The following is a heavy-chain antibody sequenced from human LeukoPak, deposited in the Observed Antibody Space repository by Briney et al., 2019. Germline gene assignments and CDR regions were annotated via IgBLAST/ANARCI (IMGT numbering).Heavy chain of an antibody. Sequence: GGSLRLSCAASGFTFSTSWMYWVRQAPGKGLVWVSRIKSDGSSTSYADSVKGRFTISRDNAKNTLYLQMNSLRAEDTAMYYCVRDGGRLNFGNGASFDYWGQGTLVTVSS. CDR2: IKSDGSST. D-gene: IGHD3-10*01. CDR3: VRDGGRLNFGNGASFDY. J-gene: IGHJ4*02. V-gene: IGHV3-74*01. CDR1: GFTFSTSW.